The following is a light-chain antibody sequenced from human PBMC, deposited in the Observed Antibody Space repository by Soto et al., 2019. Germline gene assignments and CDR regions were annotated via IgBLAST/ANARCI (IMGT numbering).Light chain of an antibody. CDR3: QQYDSTPPT. Sequence: EIVLTQSPGTLSLSPGERATLSCRASQSVNSNYLAWYQRKPGQAPRLRIYGASNRATDIPYRFSASGSGTDFTLTITRLEAEDFAVYYCQQYDSTPPTFGQGTKGEV. J-gene: IGKJ1*01. V-gene: IGKV3-20*01. CDR1: QSVNSNY. CDR2: GAS.